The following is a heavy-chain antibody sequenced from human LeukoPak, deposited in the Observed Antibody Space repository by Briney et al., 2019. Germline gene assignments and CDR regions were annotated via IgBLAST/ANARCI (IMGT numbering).Heavy chain of an antibody. CDR1: GYSISSDYY. CDR3: ARAGRWEGRPHAFDI. CDR2: ISHSGIT. Sequence: TPSETLSLTCTVSGYSISSDYYWGWIRQSPGKGLEWIGSISHSGITYYNPSLKSRVTISVDTSKNQFSLKLSSVTAADTAVYYCARAGRWEGRPHAFDIWGQGTMLTVSS. D-gene: IGHD1-26*01. V-gene: IGHV4-38-2*02. J-gene: IGHJ3*02.